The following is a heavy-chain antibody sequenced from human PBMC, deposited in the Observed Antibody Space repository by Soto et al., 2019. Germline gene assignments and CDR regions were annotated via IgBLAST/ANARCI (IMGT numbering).Heavy chain of an antibody. V-gene: IGHV1-2*04. CDR2: INPKRGGT. J-gene: IGHJ4*02. D-gene: IGHD2-8*02. CDR3: ARVPGTADTYYFDY. CDR1: GYTFTGYY. Sequence: ASVKVSCKASGYTFTGYYMHWVRQAPGQGLEWMGWINPKRGGTNYAQKFQGWVTMTRDTSISTSYMELSRLRSDDSAVYYCARVPGTADTYYFDYWGQGTLVTVSS.